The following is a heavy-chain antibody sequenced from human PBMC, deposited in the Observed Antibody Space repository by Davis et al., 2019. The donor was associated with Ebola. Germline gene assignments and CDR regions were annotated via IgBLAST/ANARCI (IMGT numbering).Heavy chain of an antibody. CDR1: GFTFSSYS. CDR2: IYSGGST. J-gene: IGHJ4*02. Sequence: GESLKISCAASGFTFSSYSMNWVRQAPGKGLEWVSVIYSGGSTYYADSVKGRFTISRDNSKNTLYLQMNSLRAEDTAVYYCARGVTDYWGQGTLVTVSS. CDR3: ARGVTDY. D-gene: IGHD1-14*01. V-gene: IGHV3-53*01.